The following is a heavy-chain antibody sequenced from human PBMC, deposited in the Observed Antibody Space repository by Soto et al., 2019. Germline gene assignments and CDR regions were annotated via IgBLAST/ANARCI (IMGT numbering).Heavy chain of an antibody. CDR1: GGSFSGYY. CDR2: INHSGST. D-gene: IGHD6-6*01. Sequence: QVQLQQWGAGLLKPSETLSLTCAVYGGSFSGYYWSWIRQPPGKGLEWIGEINHSGSTNYNPSLKSRVTRSVDTSKNHFSRKLSSVTAADTAVYYCARKSTLYSSSRGRYYYYIDVWGKGTTVTVSS. V-gene: IGHV4-34*01. J-gene: IGHJ6*03. CDR3: ARKSTLYSSSRGRYYYYIDV.